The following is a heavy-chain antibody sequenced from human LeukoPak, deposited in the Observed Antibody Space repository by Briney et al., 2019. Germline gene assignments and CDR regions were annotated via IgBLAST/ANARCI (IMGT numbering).Heavy chain of an antibody. CDR2: IYPGDSDT. CDR1: GYSFTSYW. V-gene: IGHV5-51*01. D-gene: IGHD2-21*02. CDR3: ARQKHIVVVTATNYWYFDL. Sequence: GESLKISCKGSGYSFTSYWIGWVRQMPGKGLEWMGIIYPGDSDTRYSPSFQGQVTISADKSISTAYLQWSSLKASDTAMYYCARQKHIVVVTATNYWYFDLWGRGTLVTVSS. J-gene: IGHJ2*01.